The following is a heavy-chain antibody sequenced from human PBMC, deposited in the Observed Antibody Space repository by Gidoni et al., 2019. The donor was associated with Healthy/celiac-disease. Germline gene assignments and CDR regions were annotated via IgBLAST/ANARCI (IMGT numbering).Heavy chain of an antibody. CDR3: ARARIAAAGTGYYYYGMDV. CDR2: IIPIFGTA. V-gene: IGHV1-69*01. J-gene: IGHJ6*02. D-gene: IGHD6-13*01. Sequence: QVQLVQSGAEVKKPGSSVKVSCKAFGGNFSSYAISWVRQAPGQGLEWMGGIIPIFGTANYAQKFKGRVTITADESTSTAEMELSSLRSEDTAVYYCARARIAAAGTGYYYYGMDVWGQGTTVTVSS. CDR1: GGNFSSYA.